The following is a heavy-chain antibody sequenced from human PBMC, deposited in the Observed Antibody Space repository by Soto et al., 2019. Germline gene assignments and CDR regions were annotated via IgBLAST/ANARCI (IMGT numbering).Heavy chain of an antibody. CDR1: GGTFSSYA. J-gene: IGHJ4*02. CDR2: IIPIFGTA. Sequence: SVKVSCKASGGTFSSYAISWVRQALGQGLEWMGGIIPIFGTANYAQKFQGRVTITADESTSTAYMELSSLRSEDTAVYYCARGVGESGYYPIDYWGQGTLVTVSS. D-gene: IGHD3-3*01. CDR3: ARGVGESGYYPIDY. V-gene: IGHV1-69*13.